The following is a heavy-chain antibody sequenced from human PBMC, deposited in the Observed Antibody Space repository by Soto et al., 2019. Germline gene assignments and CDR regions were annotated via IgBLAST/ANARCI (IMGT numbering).Heavy chain of an antibody. CDR3: ARDLSAGYSGYDNPYWYFDL. CDR1: GYTFTIYD. CDR2: INPSGGST. D-gene: IGHD5-12*01. J-gene: IGHJ2*01. Sequence: XSVKVSCKASGYTFTIYDMHWVRQAPVQGLEWMGIINPSGGSTSYAQKFQGRVTMTRDTSTSTVYMELSSLRSEDTAVYYCARDLSAGYSGYDNPYWYFDLWGRGTLVTVSS. V-gene: IGHV1-46*01.